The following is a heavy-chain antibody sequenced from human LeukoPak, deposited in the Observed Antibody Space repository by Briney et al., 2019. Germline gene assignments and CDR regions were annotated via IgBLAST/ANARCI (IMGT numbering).Heavy chain of an antibody. Sequence: GGSLRLSCAASGFTFSDHYMDWVRQAPGKGLEWVGRTRDKANSYTTEYAASVKGRFTISRDDSKNSLYLQMNSLRTEDTAVYHCALEMATIGFDYWGQGTLVTVSS. J-gene: IGHJ4*02. CDR2: TRDKANSYTT. V-gene: IGHV3-72*01. CDR1: GFTFSDHY. CDR3: ALEMATIGFDY. D-gene: IGHD5-24*01.